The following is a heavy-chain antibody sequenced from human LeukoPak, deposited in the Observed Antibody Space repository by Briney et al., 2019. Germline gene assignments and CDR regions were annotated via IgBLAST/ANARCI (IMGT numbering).Heavy chain of an antibody. V-gene: IGHV3-23*01. CDR1: GFTFSSYA. J-gene: IGHJ4*02. CDR3: AKDRDYGGQSPDF. D-gene: IGHD4-23*01. CDR2: ISGSGGST. Sequence: PGGSLRLSCEASGFTFSSYAMNWVRQAPGRGLEWVSAISGSGGSTYYADSVKGRFTISRDNSKNTLYLQMSSLRAEDSALYYCAKDRDYGGQSPDFWGQGTLVTVSS.